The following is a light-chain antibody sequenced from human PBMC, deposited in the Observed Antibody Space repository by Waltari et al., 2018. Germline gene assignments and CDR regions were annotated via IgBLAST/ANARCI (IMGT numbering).Light chain of an antibody. V-gene: IGKV1-5*03. CDR1: HSISRW. J-gene: IGKJ3*01. Sequence: DIQMTQSPSTVSASVGDRVTITCRASHSISRWLAWYQQKPGKAPKLLIHKASSLQSGVPSRFSVSGSGTEFTLNITRLQPDDFATYYCQHYNSFSALFTFGPGTQVDIK. CDR2: KAS. CDR3: QHYNSFSALFT.